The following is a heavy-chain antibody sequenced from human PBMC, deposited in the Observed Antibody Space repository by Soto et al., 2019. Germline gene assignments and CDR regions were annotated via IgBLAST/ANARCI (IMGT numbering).Heavy chain of an antibody. D-gene: IGHD2-2*02. V-gene: IGHV3-11*06. CDR3: AREYTAWPLAYGLDV. CDR1: GFTFSDYY. CDR2: ISSSSSYI. Sequence: GGSLRLSCTASGFTFSDYYMSWIRQAPGKGLEWVSYISSSSSYISYADSVKGRFTISRDNAKNSLYLQMTSLRDEDTAVYYCAREYTAWPLAYGLDVWGQGTTVTVSS. J-gene: IGHJ6*02.